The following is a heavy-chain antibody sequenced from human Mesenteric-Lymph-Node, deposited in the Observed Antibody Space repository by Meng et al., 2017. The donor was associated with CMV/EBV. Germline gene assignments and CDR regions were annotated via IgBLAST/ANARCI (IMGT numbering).Heavy chain of an antibody. CDR1: GFTYTNYG. Sequence: GESLKISCEASGFTYTNYGMHWVRQAPGKGLEWVSAISGSGGSTYYADSVKGRFTISRDNSKNTLYLQMNSLRAEDTAVYYCAKDAGFYSSSPFDYWGQGTLVTVSS. CDR2: ISGSGGST. D-gene: IGHD6-6*01. V-gene: IGHV3-23*01. J-gene: IGHJ4*02. CDR3: AKDAGFYSSSPFDY.